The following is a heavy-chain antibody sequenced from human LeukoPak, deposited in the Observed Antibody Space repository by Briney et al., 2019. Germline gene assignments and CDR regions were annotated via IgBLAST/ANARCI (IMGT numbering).Heavy chain of an antibody. J-gene: IGHJ4*02. CDR3: ARASLSSGYYYNY. V-gene: IGHV4-31*03. D-gene: IGHD3-22*01. Sequence: SETLYLTCTVSGGSISSGGYYWSWIRQHPGKGLEWIGYIYYSGSTYYNPSLKSRVTISVDTSKNQFSLKLSSVTAADTAVYYCARASLSSGYYYNYWGQGTLVTVSS. CDR2: IYYSGST. CDR1: GGSISSGGYY.